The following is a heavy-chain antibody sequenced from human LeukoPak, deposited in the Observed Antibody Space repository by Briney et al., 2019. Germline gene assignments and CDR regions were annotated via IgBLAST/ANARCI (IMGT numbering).Heavy chain of an antibody. Sequence: GGSLRLSCAASGFTFGDHAMHWVRQAPGKGLEWVSLITGNGGSTYYADSVKGRFAISRDNRKNSLYLQMSSLRTEDTALYYCAKVRSVAGTLDFFDSWGQGTLVTVSS. V-gene: IGHV3-43*02. D-gene: IGHD6-19*01. CDR1: GFTFGDHA. J-gene: IGHJ4*02. CDR2: ITGNGGST. CDR3: AKVRSVAGTLDFFDS.